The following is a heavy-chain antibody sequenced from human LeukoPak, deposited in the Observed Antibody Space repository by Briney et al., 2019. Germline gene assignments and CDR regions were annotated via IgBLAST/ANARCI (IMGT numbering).Heavy chain of an antibody. D-gene: IGHD5-12*01. J-gene: IGHJ1*01. Sequence: GGSLRLSCAASGFTFSTYWMTWVRQAPGKGLEWVANIKEDGGREYYVDSVKGRFTISRDNAKNSLYLQMDSLTAEDTAVYYCARDSPGYGAYVSWGQGTLVSVSS. CDR1: GFTFSTYW. CDR3: ARDSPGYGAYVS. CDR2: IKEDGGRE. V-gene: IGHV3-7*01.